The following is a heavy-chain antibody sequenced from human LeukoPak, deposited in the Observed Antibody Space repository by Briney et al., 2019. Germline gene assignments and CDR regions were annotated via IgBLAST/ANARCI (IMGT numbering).Heavy chain of an antibody. CDR3: ARHTSTGAFHI. J-gene: IGHJ3*02. V-gene: IGHV1-2*02. Sequence: ASVKVSCKASGYTFTDYYIHWVRQAPGQGLECMGWINPNNGGTNYAQKFQGRVTMTRDTSISTACMEVSSLRSDDTAVYYCARHTSTGAFHIWGQGTMVTVSS. CDR2: INPNNGGT. D-gene: IGHD3-16*01. CDR1: GYTFTDYY.